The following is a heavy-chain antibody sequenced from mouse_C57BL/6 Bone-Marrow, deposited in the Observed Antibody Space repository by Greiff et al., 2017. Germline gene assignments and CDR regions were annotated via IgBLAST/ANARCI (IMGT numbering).Heavy chain of an antibody. D-gene: IGHD1-1*01. CDR2: INPNYGTT. CDR1: GYSFTDYN. CDR3: TKRLIYYYGSSLYYYAMDY. J-gene: IGHJ4*01. V-gene: IGHV1-39*01. Sequence: EVKLVESGPELVKPGASVKISCKASGYSFTDYNMNWVKQSNGKSLEWIGVINPNYGTTSYNQKFKGKATLTVDQSSSTAYMQLNSLTSEDSAVYYCTKRLIYYYGSSLYYYAMDYWGQGTSVTVSS.